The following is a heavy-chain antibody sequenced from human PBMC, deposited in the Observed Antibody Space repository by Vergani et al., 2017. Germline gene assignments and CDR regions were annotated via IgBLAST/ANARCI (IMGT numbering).Heavy chain of an antibody. Sequence: QVQLVESGGGVVQPGRSLRLSCAASGFTFSQYGIHWVRQAPGKGLEWVAVTWYDGNNKQYADSVKGRFTISRDNSKSTMYLQMNSLRDEDTGVYYCARDLRLLYNRFDPWGQGTLVTVSS. J-gene: IGHJ5*02. V-gene: IGHV3-33*01. CDR2: TWYDGNNK. CDR1: GFTFSQYG. CDR3: ARDLRLLYNRFDP. D-gene: IGHD1-14*01.